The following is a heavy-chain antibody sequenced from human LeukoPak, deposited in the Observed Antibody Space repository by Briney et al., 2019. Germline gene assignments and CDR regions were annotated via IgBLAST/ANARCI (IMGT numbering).Heavy chain of an antibody. J-gene: IGHJ6*02. D-gene: IGHD6-19*01. V-gene: IGHV1-69*04. CDR3: ARGLRYSSGGPQAYYYYYYGLDV. CDR2: IIPILGIA. CDR1: GGTFSSYA. Sequence: ASVKVSCKTSGGTFSSYAISWVRQAPGQGLEWMGRIIPILGIANYAQKFQGRVTITADKSTSTAYMELSSLRSEDTAVYYCARGLRYSSGGPQAYYYYYYGLDVWGQGTTVTVSS.